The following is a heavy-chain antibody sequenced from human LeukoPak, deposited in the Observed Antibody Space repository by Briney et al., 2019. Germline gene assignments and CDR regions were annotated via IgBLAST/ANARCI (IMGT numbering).Heavy chain of an antibody. CDR3: ARLGRITMIRGTWDYYHSMDV. CDR2: IYYSGST. D-gene: IGHD3-10*01. Sequence: SETLSLTCTVSGGSISGYYWSWIRQPPGKGLEWIGYIYYSGSTNYNPSLKSRVTMSVDTSKNQFSLKLSSLTAADTAVYYCARLGRITMIRGTWDYYHSMDVWGQGTTVTVSS. CDR1: GGSISGYY. J-gene: IGHJ6*02. V-gene: IGHV4-59*08.